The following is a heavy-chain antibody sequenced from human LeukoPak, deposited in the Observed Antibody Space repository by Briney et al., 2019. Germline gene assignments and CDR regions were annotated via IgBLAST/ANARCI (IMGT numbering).Heavy chain of an antibody. CDR1: GGTFSSYA. Sequence: SVKVSCKASGGTFSSYAISWVRQAPGQGLEWMGGIIPIFGTANYAQKFQGRVTITADESTSTVYMGLSSLRSEDTAVYYCARIRDGYNDAYDIWGQGTMVTVSS. CDR3: ARIRDGYNDAYDI. J-gene: IGHJ3*02. CDR2: IIPIFGTA. D-gene: IGHD5-24*01. V-gene: IGHV1-69*13.